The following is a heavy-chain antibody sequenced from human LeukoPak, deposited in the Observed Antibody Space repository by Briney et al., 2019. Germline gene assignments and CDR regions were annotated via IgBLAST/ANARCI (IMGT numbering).Heavy chain of an antibody. Sequence: GGSLRLSCTASGFTLSSCAMSWVRQAPGKGLECVSTISGSGVTTRYADSVRGRFTISRDSSKNTLYLQMNSLRAEDTAIYYCARAPSQQLGPFDIWGQGTVVTVSS. J-gene: IGHJ3*02. CDR2: ISGSGVTT. V-gene: IGHV3-23*01. D-gene: IGHD6-13*01. CDR3: ARAPSQQLGPFDI. CDR1: GFTLSSCA.